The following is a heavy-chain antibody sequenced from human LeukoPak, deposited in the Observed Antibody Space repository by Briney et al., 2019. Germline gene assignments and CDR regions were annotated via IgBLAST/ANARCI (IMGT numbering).Heavy chain of an antibody. J-gene: IGHJ5*02. Sequence: PSETLSLTCTVSGYSISSGYYWGLIRQPPGEGLEWIGSIYHSGSTYYNPSLKSRVTISVDTSKNQFSLKLSSVTAADTAVYYCASTPLSPDNWFDPWGQGTLVTVSS. CDR2: IYHSGST. CDR3: ASTPLSPDNWFDP. V-gene: IGHV4-38-2*02. D-gene: IGHD5/OR15-5a*01. CDR1: GYSISSGYY.